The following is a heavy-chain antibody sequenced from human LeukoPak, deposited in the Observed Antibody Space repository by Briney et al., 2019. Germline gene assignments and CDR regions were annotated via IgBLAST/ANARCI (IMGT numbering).Heavy chain of an antibody. CDR1: GFIFSSYV. Sequence: GGSLRLSCAASGFIFSSYVMSWVRQAPGKGLEWVSGISVSGGSTYYADSVKGRFTISRDNSKSTLYLQMNSLRAEDTAIYYCAKDPPGYSYGAVDAFDAWGQGTLVTVSS. V-gene: IGHV3-23*01. J-gene: IGHJ3*01. CDR3: AKDPPGYSYGAVDAFDA. CDR2: ISVSGGST. D-gene: IGHD5-18*01.